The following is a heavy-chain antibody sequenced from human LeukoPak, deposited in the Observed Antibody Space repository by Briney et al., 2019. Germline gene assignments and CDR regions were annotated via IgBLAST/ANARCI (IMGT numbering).Heavy chain of an antibody. CDR3: ARDGPRAGRGVIFEN. V-gene: IGHV3-66*01. D-gene: IGHD3-10*01. J-gene: IGHJ4*02. CDR2: VYSGGST. CDR1: GFTVSSNY. Sequence: PGGSLRLSCAASGFTVSSNYMSWVRQDPGKGLEWVSVVYSGGSTYYADSVKGRFTISRDNSQNTLYLQMNSLRAEDTAVYYCARDGPRAGRGVIFENWGQGTLVTVSS.